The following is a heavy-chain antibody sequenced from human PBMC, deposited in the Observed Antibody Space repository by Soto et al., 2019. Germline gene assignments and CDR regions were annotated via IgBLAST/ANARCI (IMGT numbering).Heavy chain of an antibody. CDR1: GGSISSGGFY. V-gene: IGHV4-31*03. CDR2: IYYSGSA. D-gene: IGHD2-15*01. CDR3: AREGEGRDGDTRDALDI. J-gene: IGHJ3*02. Sequence: QVQLQESGPGLVKPSQILSLTCTVSGGSISSGGFYWNWIRQHPGKGLEWIGYIYYSGSAYYNPSLKSRVTMSIGTSKKQFSLNLTSVTAADTAVYYCAREGEGRDGDTRDALDIWGQGTMVIVSS.